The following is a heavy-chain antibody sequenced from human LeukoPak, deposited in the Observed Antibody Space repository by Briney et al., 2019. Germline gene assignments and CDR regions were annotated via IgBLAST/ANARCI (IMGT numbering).Heavy chain of an antibody. D-gene: IGHD6-6*01. V-gene: IGHV4-61*02. J-gene: IGHJ5*02. Sequence: NPSETLSLTCSVSGDSISRGTHYWGWIRQSAGQGLEWIGRVYITGVTNYNPSLKTRVTISVDPSLNQFSLNLTSVTPADTAVYYCAREFLASRRNWVDPWGRGTLVTVSS. CDR1: GDSISRGTHY. CDR3: AREFLASRRNWVDP. CDR2: VYITGVT.